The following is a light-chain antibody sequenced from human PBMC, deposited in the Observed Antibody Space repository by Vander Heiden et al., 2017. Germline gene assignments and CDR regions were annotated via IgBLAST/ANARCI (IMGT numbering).Light chain of an antibody. J-gene: IGKJ4*01. CDR2: WSS. CDR3: QRDDSTPLT. CDR1: LSVLYSYHHKNY. V-gene: IGKV4-1*01. Sequence: SLAVSLGESATINHQPSLSVLYSYHHKNYLACHQQKPGQPPKLLIYWSSTPDAGVPERISGSAAATDFTLIISILHAEYVAVYYWQRDDSTPLTFGGGTKVEIK.